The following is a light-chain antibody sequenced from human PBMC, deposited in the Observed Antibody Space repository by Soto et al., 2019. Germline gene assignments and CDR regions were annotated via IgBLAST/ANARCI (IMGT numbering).Light chain of an antibody. J-gene: IGKJ1*01. V-gene: IGKV3-20*01. CDR2: GVS. CDR3: QQDGSPPRT. Sequence: EIVLTQSPGTLSLSPGEIATLSCRASQRVSSNYLAWYQQKPGQAPRLLISGVSSRATGIPDRFSGSGSGTDFTLNISSLEPEDIAVYYCQQDGSPPRTVGQGTNVEIK. CDR1: QRVSSNY.